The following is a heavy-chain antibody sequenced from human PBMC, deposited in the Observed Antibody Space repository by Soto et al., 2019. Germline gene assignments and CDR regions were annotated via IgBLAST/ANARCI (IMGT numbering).Heavy chain of an antibody. CDR2: ISYSGNT. CDR1: GGSISSGDYY. J-gene: IGHJ4*02. V-gene: IGHV4-31*03. D-gene: IGHD1-1*01. Sequence: QVQLQESGPGLVKASQTLSLTCNVSGGSISSGDYYWSWIRQHPGKDLEWIGHISYSGNTYYNPSLKSRVTISLGRSKNRFSLNLASVTAAYAAVYYCAIDDPYNCIDYLGQGTLVTVSS. CDR3: AIDDPYNCIDY.